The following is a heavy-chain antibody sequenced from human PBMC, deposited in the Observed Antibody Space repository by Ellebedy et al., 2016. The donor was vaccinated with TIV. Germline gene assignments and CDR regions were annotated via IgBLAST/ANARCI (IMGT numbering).Heavy chain of an antibody. Sequence: SETLSLTCSVSGDSISSGIYFWNWIRRSQGQGREWIGNIIRTGKTYYSLSRKSRITISLDTAKNQFSLKLNSVTAADTALYYCAREDDTYRNDTFDMWGHGTMVTVSS. J-gene: IGHJ3*02. CDR2: IIRTGKT. CDR3: AREDDTYRNDTFDM. V-gene: IGHV4-39*07. CDR1: GDSISSGIYF.